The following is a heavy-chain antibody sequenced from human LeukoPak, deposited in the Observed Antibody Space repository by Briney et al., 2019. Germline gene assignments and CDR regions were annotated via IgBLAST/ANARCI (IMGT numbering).Heavy chain of an antibody. Sequence: PGGSLRLSCAASGFTFSSYAMHWVRQAPGKGLEWVAVISYDGSNKYYADSVKGRFTISRDNSKNTLYLQMNSLRAEDTAVYYCARNVGHPWGQGTLVTVSS. J-gene: IGHJ5*02. CDR3: ARNVGHP. V-gene: IGHV3-30*04. D-gene: IGHD3-10*01. CDR2: ISYDGSNK. CDR1: GFTFSSYA.